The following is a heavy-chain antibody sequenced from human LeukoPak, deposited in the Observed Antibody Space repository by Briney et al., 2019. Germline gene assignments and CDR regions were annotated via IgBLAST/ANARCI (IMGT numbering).Heavy chain of an antibody. J-gene: IGHJ4*02. CDR3: ARVVSSRRVAAATAVGY. D-gene: IGHD6-13*01. CDR2: INPNSGGA. V-gene: IGHV1-2*02. CDR1: GYTFTGYY. Sequence: ASVKVSCKASGYTFTGYYMHWVRQAPGQGLEWMGWINPNSGGANYAQKFQGRVTMTRDTSISTAYMELSRLRSDDTAVYYCARVVSSRRVAAATAVGYWGQGTLVTVSS.